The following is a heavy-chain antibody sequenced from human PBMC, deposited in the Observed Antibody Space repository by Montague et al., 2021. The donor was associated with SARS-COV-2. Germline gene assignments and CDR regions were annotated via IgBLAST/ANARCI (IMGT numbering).Heavy chain of an antibody. CDR2: ISNSAESI. D-gene: IGHD3-16*01. CDR3: ARARGRGPAGYFDY. CDR1: GLTFSDTY. V-gene: IGHV3-11*01. J-gene: IGHJ4*02. Sequence: SLRLSCAASGLTFSDTYMSWIRQAPGKGLEWISYISNSAESISYADSVKGRFTISRDSAKNSLFLQMNSLRDEDTAVYYCARARGRGPAGYFDYWGQGTLVTVSS.